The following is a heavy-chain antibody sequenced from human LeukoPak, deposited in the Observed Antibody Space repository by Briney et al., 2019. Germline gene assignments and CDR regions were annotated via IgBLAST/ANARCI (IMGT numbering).Heavy chain of an antibody. CDR2: IYYGGST. J-gene: IGHJ4*02. Sequence: SETLSLTCTVSGGSISSYYWSWIRESPGKGLEWIGYIYYGGSTDYNPSLKSRVTISKDTSKTQFSLRLSSVTAADTAVYYCARARLDSSGRFDYWGQGTLVTVSS. V-gene: IGHV4-59*01. CDR3: ARARLDSSGRFDY. D-gene: IGHD3-22*01. CDR1: GGSISSYY.